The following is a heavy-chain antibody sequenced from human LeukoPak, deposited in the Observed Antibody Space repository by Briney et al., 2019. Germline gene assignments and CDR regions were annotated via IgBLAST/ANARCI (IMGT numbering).Heavy chain of an antibody. J-gene: IGHJ5*02. D-gene: IGHD3-9*01. Sequence: PGGSLRLSCAASGFTFSSYSMNWVRQAPGKGLEWVSSISSSSSYIYYADSVKGRFTISRDNAKNSMYLQMNSLRAEDTAVYYCAESSPDRDFTIWAWGQGTLVTVSS. V-gene: IGHV3-21*04. CDR2: ISSSSSYI. CDR1: GFTFSSYS. CDR3: AESSPDRDFTIWA.